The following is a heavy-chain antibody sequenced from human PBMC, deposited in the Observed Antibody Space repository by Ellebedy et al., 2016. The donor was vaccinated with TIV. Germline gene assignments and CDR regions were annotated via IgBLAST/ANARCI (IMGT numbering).Heavy chain of an antibody. Sequence: GESLKISCAASGFTFSSYWMSWVRQAPGKGLEWVANIKQDGSEKYYVDSVKGRFTISRDNAKNSLYLQMNSLRAEDTAVYYCARNGLTVAGLFDYWGQGTLVTVSS. J-gene: IGHJ4*02. CDR1: GFTFSSYW. V-gene: IGHV3-7*03. D-gene: IGHD6-19*01. CDR2: IKQDGSEK. CDR3: ARNGLTVAGLFDY.